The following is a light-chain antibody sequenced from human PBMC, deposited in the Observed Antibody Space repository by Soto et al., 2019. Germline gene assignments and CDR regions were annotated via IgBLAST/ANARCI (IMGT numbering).Light chain of an antibody. Sequence: QSALTQPASVSGSPGPSITISCTGTSSDVGSYNLVSWYQRHPGKAPKLMIYEGSKRPSVVSNRFSGSKSGNTASLTISGLQAEDEADYYCCSYAGRSTPYNDVFGTGTKLTVL. CDR1: SSDVGSYNL. J-gene: IGLJ1*01. CDR2: EGS. V-gene: IGLV2-23*01. CDR3: CSYAGRSTPYNDV.